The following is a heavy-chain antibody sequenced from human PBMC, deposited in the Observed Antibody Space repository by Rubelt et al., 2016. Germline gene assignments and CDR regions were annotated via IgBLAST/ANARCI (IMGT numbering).Heavy chain of an antibody. V-gene: IGHV1-18*01. CDR3: ARVEYYYDSSGYSDY. Sequence: QVQLVQSGAEVKKPGASVKVSCKASGYTFTSYGISWVRQAPGQGLEWMGWISAYNGNTNYAQKIQGRGTRTTDTSTSTAYMELRSLRSDDTAVYYCARVEYYYDSSGYSDYWGQGTLVTVSS. CDR2: ISAYNGNT. CDR1: GYTFTSYG. D-gene: IGHD3-22*01. J-gene: IGHJ4*02.